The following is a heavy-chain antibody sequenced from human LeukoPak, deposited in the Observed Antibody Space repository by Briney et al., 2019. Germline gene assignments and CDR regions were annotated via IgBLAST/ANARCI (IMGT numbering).Heavy chain of an antibody. CDR3: ARDSSGGSCYSGVVDY. V-gene: IGHV4-34*01. CDR2: INHSGST. Sequence: SETLSLTCAVYGGSFSGYYWSWIRQPPGKGLEWIGEINHSGSTNYNPSLKSRVTISVDTSKNQFSLKLNSLTAADAAVYYCARDSSGGSCYSGVVDYWGQGTLVTVSS. CDR1: GGSFSGYY. J-gene: IGHJ4*02. D-gene: IGHD2-15*01.